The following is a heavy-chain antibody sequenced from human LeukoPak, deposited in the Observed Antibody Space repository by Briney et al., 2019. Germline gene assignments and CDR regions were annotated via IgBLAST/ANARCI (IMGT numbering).Heavy chain of an antibody. J-gene: IGHJ4*02. CDR1: GYTFTSYY. Sequence: ASVKVSCKASGYTFTSYYMHWVRQAPGQGLEWMGIINPSGGSTSYAQKFQGRVTMTRDTSTSTVYMELSSLRSEDTAVYYCARVPLLTSSSRGGYYFDYWGQGTLVTVSS. V-gene: IGHV1-46*01. CDR3: ARVPLLTSSSRGGYYFDY. D-gene: IGHD6-6*01. CDR2: INPSGGST.